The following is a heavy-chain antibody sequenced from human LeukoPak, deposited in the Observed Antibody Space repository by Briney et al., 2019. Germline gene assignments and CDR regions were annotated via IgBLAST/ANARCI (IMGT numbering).Heavy chain of an antibody. CDR3: ASSSWDSYNWFDP. CDR1: GGSISGSSYC. Sequence: SETLSLTCTVSGGSISGSSYCWGWIRQPPGKGLEWIGSIYYSGSTYHNPSLKSRVTISVDTSKNQFSLKLSSVTAADTAVYYCASSSWDSYNWFDPWGQGTLVTVSS. D-gene: IGHD6-13*01. CDR2: IYYSGST. J-gene: IGHJ5*02. V-gene: IGHV4-39*01.